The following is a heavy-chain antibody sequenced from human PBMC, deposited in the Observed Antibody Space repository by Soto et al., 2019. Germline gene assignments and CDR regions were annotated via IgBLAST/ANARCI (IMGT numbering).Heavy chain of an antibody. V-gene: IGHV3-23*01. Sequence: EVQLLESGGGLVQPGGSLRLSCAASEFTFSSYAMSWVRQAPGKGLEWVSTISGSGGSTYYADSVKGRFTISRDNSKNTLYLKINSLRAEDTAVYYCAKDDRIFGVSGAFAYWGQGTLVTVSS. CDR1: EFTFSSYA. CDR3: AKDDRIFGVSGAFAY. J-gene: IGHJ4*02. D-gene: IGHD3-3*02. CDR2: ISGSGGST.